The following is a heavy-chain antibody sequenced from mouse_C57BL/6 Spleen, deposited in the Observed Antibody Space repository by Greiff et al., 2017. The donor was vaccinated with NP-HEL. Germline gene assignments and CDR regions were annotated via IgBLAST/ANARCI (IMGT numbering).Heavy chain of an antibody. Sequence: EVKLVESGGGLVKPGGSLKLSCAASGFTFSDYGMHWVRQAPEKGLEWVAYISSGSSTIYYADTVKGRFTISRDNAKNTLFLQMTSLRSEDTAMDYCARGRDGYSAYWGQGTLVTVSA. J-gene: IGHJ3*01. CDR3: ARGRDGYSAY. CDR2: ISSGSSTI. CDR1: GFTFSDYG. V-gene: IGHV5-17*01. D-gene: IGHD2-3*01.